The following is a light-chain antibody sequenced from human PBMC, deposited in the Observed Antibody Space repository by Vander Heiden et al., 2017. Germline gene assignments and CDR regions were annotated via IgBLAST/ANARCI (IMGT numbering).Light chain of an antibody. V-gene: IGLV2-14*01. CDR1: SSDVGSYNF. CDR2: EVT. CDR3: SSDTGSRTPFI. Sequence: QSALTQPASVSVSPGQSITISCTGSSSDVGSYNFVSWDQQNPGKAPNVMMYEVTNRRPGGSDRFSGSKSGSTASLTITGLQAEDEGDYYCSSDTGSRTPFIFGGGTRLTVL. J-gene: IGLJ2*01.